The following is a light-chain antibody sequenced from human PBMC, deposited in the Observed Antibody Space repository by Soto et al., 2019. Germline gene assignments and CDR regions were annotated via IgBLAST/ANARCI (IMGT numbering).Light chain of an antibody. CDR2: AAS. CDR1: ESVGNW. J-gene: IGKJ4*01. CDR3: QQANSFPLS. Sequence: DIQMTQSPSSLSASVGDRITITCRAQESVGNWLAWYQQKPGKAPKLLIYAASTLPSGVTSRFSGSRSGTVFSLTVSSLQPEDFATYYCQQANSFPLSFGGGTKVEIK. V-gene: IGKV1D-12*01.